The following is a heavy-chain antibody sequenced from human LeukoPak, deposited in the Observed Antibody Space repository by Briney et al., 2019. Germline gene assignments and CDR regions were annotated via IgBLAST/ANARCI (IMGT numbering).Heavy chain of an antibody. V-gene: IGHV4-59*08. J-gene: IGHJ4*02. Sequence: TSETLSLTCTVSGGSISSYYWSWIRQPPGKGLEWIGYIYYSGSTNYNPSLKSRDTISVDTSKNQFSLKLSSVTAADTAVYYCVRGTYDILTGYYFDYWGQGTLVTVSS. CDR3: VRGTYDILTGYYFDY. CDR2: IYYSGST. CDR1: GGSISSYY. D-gene: IGHD3-9*01.